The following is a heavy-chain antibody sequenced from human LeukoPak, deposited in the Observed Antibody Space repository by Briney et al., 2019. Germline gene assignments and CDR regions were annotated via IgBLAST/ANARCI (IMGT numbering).Heavy chain of an antibody. D-gene: IGHD3-10*01. Sequence: GGSLRLSCAASGFTFSSCAMSWVRQAPEKGLEWVSTISSSGGSTYYTDSVRGRFTISRDNSKNTVYFQMNSLRAEDTAVYYCARGFGRFGHRFGYLGEGTLVTVSS. CDR2: ISSSGGST. V-gene: IGHV3-23*01. CDR1: GFTFSSCA. CDR3: ARGFGRFGHRFGY. J-gene: IGHJ4*02.